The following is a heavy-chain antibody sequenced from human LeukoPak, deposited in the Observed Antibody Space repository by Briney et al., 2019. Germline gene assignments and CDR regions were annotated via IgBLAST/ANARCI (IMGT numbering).Heavy chain of an antibody. CDR3: ARVSDYYYMDV. CDR1: GYTFTSYY. V-gene: IGHV1-46*01. CDR2: INPSGGST. Sequence: GASVKVSCKASGYTFTSYYMHWVRQAPGQGLEWMGIINPSGGSTSYAQKFQGRVTITADKSTSTAYMELSSLRSEDTAVYYCARVSDYYYMDVWGKGTTVTVSS. J-gene: IGHJ6*03.